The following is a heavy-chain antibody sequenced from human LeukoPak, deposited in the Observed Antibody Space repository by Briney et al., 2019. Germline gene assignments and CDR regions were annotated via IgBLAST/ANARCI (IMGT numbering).Heavy chain of an antibody. Sequence: SGGSLRLSCAASGFTFSSYAMSWVRQAPGKGLEWVSAISGSGGSTYYADSVKGRFTISRDNSKNTLYLQMNSLRAEDTAVYYCAKDSCTSCKPWYFDLWGRGTLVTVSS. V-gene: IGHV3-23*01. D-gene: IGHD2-2*01. CDR1: GFTFSSYA. CDR3: AKDSCTSCKPWYFDL. CDR2: ISGSGGST. J-gene: IGHJ2*01.